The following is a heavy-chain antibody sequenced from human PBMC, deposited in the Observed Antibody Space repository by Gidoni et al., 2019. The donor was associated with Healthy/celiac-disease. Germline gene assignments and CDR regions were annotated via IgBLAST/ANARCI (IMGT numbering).Heavy chain of an antibody. Sequence: EVQLVESGGGLVKPGGSLRLSCAASGFTLSSYSMNWVSQAPGKGLELVSSISSSSIYIYYADSVKGRFTISRDNAKNSLYLQINSLRAEDTAVYYCARTHYYDSSGYDDWGQGTLVTVSS. CDR2: ISSSSIYI. V-gene: IGHV3-21*01. CDR3: ARTHYYDSSGYDD. CDR1: GFTLSSYS. J-gene: IGHJ4*02. D-gene: IGHD3-22*01.